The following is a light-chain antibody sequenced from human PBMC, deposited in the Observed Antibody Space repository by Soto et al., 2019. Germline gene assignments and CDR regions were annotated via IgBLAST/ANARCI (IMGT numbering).Light chain of an antibody. J-gene: IGLJ1*01. CDR3: QGWDISSAQGV. CDR2: DDS. CDR1: TVGSKS. V-gene: IGLV3-21*02. Sequence: SYELTQPPSVSVAPGHTATLTFGGNTVGSKSVHWYQQKPGQAPVLVVYDDSDRPSGIPERFSGSNSGNTATLNISRVEAGDEADYYCQGWDISSAQGVFGTGTKLPVI.